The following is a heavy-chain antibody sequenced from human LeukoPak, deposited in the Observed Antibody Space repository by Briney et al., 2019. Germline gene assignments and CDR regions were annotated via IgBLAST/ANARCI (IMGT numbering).Heavy chain of an antibody. Sequence: SETLSLTCTVSGGSISSSSYYWGWIRQPPGKGLEWIGSIYYSGSTYYNPSLKSRVTISVGTSKNQFSLKLSSVTAADTAVYYCARRVVGATFNYYFDYWGQGTLVTVSS. J-gene: IGHJ4*02. CDR1: GGSISSSSYY. V-gene: IGHV4-39*01. CDR3: ARRVVGATFNYYFDY. D-gene: IGHD1-26*01. CDR2: IYYSGST.